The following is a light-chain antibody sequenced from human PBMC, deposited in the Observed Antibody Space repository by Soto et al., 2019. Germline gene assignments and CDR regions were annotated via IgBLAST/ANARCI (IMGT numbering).Light chain of an antibody. CDR1: QSVLYSSNNKSY. Sequence: DIVMTQSQDYLAVSLGERATINCKSSQSVLYSSNNKSYLAWFQQKPGQPPKLLIYWASNRESGVPDRFSGSGSGPDFTLSISRLQAGDVAVYYCQQYYSTPLTFGGGTKVEIK. J-gene: IGKJ4*01. CDR2: WAS. CDR3: QQYYSTPLT. V-gene: IGKV4-1*01.